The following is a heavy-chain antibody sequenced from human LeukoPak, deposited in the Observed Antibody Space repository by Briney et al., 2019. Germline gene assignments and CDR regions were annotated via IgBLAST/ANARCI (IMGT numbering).Heavy chain of an antibody. CDR1: GYSIRSGYY. CDR2: IYHSGST. Sequence: PSETLSLTCAVSGYSIRSGYYWGWIRQPPGKGLEWIGSIYHSGSTYYNPSLKSRVTISVDTSKNQFSLKLSSVTAADTAVYYCARGFLEDYYGSGAGYWGQGTLVTVSS. D-gene: IGHD3-10*01. V-gene: IGHV4-38-2*01. CDR3: ARGFLEDYYGSGAGY. J-gene: IGHJ4*02.